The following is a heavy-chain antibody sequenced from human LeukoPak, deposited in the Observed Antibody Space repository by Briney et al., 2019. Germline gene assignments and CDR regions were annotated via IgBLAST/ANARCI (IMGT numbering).Heavy chain of an antibody. CDR3: ARITTARTIFYYYGMDV. V-gene: IGHV4-34*01. Sequence: SETLSLTCAVYGGSFSGYYWSWIRQPPGKGLEWIGEINHSGSTNYNPSLKSRVTISVDTSKNQFSLKLSSVTAADTAVYYCARITTARTIFYYYGMDVWGQGTTVTVSS. J-gene: IGHJ6*02. CDR2: INHSGST. CDR1: GGSFSGYY. D-gene: IGHD3-22*01.